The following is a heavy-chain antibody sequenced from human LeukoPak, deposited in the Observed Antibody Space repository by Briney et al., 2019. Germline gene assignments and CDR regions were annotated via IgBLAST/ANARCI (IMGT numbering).Heavy chain of an antibody. J-gene: IGHJ5*02. D-gene: IGHD2-15*01. CDR1: GYTFTGYY. V-gene: IGHV1-2*06. CDR2: INSNSGGT. CDR3: ARVGCSGGSCYSNWFDP. Sequence: ASVKVSCKASGYTFTGYYMHWVRQAPGQGLEWMGRINSNSGGTNYAQKFQGRVTMTRDTSISTAYMELSRLRSDDTAVYYCARVGCSGGSCYSNWFDPWGQGTLVTVSS.